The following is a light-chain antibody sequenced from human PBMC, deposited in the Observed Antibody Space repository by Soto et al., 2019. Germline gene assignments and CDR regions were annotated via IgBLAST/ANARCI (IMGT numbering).Light chain of an antibody. J-gene: IGKJ1*01. CDR3: QHYNSYSEA. CDR2: KAS. Sequence: DIQMTQSPSTLSGSVGDRVTITCRASQTISSWLAWYQQTPGKAPKLLIYKASTLKSGVPSRFSGSGSGTEFNLTISSLQPDDFATYYCQHYNSYSEAFGQGTKGDIK. V-gene: IGKV1-5*03. CDR1: QTISSW.